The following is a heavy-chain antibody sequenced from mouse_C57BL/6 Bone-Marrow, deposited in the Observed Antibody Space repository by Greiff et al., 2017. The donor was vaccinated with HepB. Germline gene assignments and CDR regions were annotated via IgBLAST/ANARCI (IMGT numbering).Heavy chain of an antibody. CDR1: GFTFSDYG. CDR3: ARGDYGSSYYFDY. D-gene: IGHD1-1*01. Sequence: DVHLVESGGGLVKPGGSLKLSCAASGFTFSDYGMHWVRQAPEKGLEWVAYISSGSSTIYYADTVKGRFTISRDNAKNTLFLQMTSLRSEDTAMYYCARGDYGSSYYFDYWGQGTTLTVSS. V-gene: IGHV5-17*01. CDR2: ISSGSSTI. J-gene: IGHJ2*01.